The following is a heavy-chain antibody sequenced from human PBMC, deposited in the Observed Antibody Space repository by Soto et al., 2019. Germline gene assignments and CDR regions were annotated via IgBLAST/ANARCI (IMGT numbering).Heavy chain of an antibody. V-gene: IGHV3-30-3*01. J-gene: IGHJ4*03. CDR2: ISYDGSNK. Sequence: QVQLVESGGGVVQPGRSLRLSCAASGFTFSNYAMHWVRQAPGKGLEGVAVISYDGSNKYYADSVKGRFTISRDNSKNTLYLQMNSLRAEDTAMYYCARPDLEGECYPDYRGHGTLVTVSS. CDR1: GFTFSNYA. CDR3: ARPDLEGECYPDY. D-gene: IGHD3-3*01.